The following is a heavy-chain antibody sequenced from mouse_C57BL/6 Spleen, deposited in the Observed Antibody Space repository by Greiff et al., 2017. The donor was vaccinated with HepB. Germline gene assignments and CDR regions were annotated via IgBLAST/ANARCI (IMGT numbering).Heavy chain of an antibody. Sequence: QVQLQQPGAELVKPGASVKLSCKASGYTFTSYWMHWVKQRPGQGLEWIGMIHPNSGSTNYNEKFKSKATLTVDKSSSTAYMQLSSLTSEDSAVYYCARVDGYYRYFDVWSTGTTVTVSS. CDR2: IHPNSGST. V-gene: IGHV1-64*01. J-gene: IGHJ1*03. CDR1: GYTFTSYW. CDR3: ARVDGYYRYFDV. D-gene: IGHD2-3*01.